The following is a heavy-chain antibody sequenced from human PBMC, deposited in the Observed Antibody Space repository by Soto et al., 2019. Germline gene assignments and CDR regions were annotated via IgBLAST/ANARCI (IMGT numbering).Heavy chain of an antibody. D-gene: IGHD3-10*01. CDR1: GFTFSSYW. CDR2: IKQSGSDR. CDR3: ASVKSWAVSP. Sequence: EVQLVESGGGLVQPGGSLGLSCAASGFTFSSYWMSWVRLAPGKGLEWVAHIKQSGSDRYYVDSVRGRCTISRDNAKKSLYLQMNSLRVEDTAMCYCASVKSWAVSPWGQGTLVTVSS. J-gene: IGHJ5*02. V-gene: IGHV3-7*01.